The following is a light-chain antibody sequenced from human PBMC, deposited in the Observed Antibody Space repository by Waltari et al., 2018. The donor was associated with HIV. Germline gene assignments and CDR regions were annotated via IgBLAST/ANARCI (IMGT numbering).Light chain of an antibody. J-gene: IGLJ2*01. CDR3: VLFEV. CDR2: STN. Sequence: QTVVTPEPSFSLSPGGTVTLTCCLSSCSVSSSYYPSWYQQTPGQAPRTLIYSTNTRSSGVPDRFSGSILGNKAALTITGAQADDESDYYCVLFEVFGGGTKLTVL. CDR1: SCSVSSSYY. V-gene: IGLV8-61*01.